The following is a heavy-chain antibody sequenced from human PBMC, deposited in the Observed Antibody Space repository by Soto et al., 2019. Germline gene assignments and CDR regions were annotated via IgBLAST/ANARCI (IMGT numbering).Heavy chain of an antibody. CDR1: GGTFSSYA. J-gene: IGHJ5*02. V-gene: IGHV1-69*13. Sequence: SVKVSCKASGGTFSSYAISWVRQAPGQGLEWMGGIIPIFGTANYAQKFQGRVTITADESTSTAYMELSSLRSEDTAVYYCAREEQQLVGWFDPWGQGTLVTVSS. D-gene: IGHD6-13*01. CDR3: AREEQQLVGWFDP. CDR2: IIPIFGTA.